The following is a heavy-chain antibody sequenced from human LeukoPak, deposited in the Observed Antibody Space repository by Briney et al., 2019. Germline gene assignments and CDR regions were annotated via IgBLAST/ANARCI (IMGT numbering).Heavy chain of an antibody. Sequence: GGSLRLSCAASGFTFSDYYMSWIRQAPGKGLERVSYISSSSSYTNYADSVKGRFTISRDNAKNSLYLQMNSLRAEDTAVYYCAREAGTSQYYYYYGMDVWGQGTTVTVSS. V-gene: IGHV3-11*05. CDR3: AREAGTSQYYYYYGMDV. CDR2: ISSSSSYT. J-gene: IGHJ6*02. D-gene: IGHD6-19*01. CDR1: GFTFSDYY.